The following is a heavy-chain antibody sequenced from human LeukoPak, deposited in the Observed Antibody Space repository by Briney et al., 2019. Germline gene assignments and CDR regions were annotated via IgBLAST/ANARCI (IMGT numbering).Heavy chain of an antibody. J-gene: IGHJ3*02. Sequence: ASVKVSCKTSGGTFSSYAISWVRQAPGQGLEWMGRLIPIFGTANYAQKFQGRVTITTDESTSTAYMELSSLRSEDTAVYYWAGWAWRGYCSSTSISEGRAFDIWGQGTMVTVSS. CDR3: AGWAWRGYCSSTSISEGRAFDI. D-gene: IGHD2-2*01. CDR1: GGTFSSYA. V-gene: IGHV1-69*05. CDR2: LIPIFGTA.